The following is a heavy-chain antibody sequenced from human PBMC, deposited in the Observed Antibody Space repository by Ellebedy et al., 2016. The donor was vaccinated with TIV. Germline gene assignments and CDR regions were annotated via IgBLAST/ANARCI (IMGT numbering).Heavy chain of an antibody. CDR3: ARDRIAVADNWFDP. J-gene: IGHJ5*02. V-gene: IGHV3-48*02. D-gene: IGHD6-19*01. CDR1: GFTFSNSG. CDR2: ISRTSNFI. Sequence: GGSLRLSCAASGFTFSNSGMNWVRQAPGKGLEWVSYISRTSNFIYYADSVKGRFTISRDDAKNSLYLQMNTLTDEDTALYYCARDRIAVADNWFDPWGQGTLVTVSS.